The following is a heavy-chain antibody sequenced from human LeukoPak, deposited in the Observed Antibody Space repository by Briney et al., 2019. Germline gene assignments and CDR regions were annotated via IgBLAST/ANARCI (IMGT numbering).Heavy chain of an antibody. Sequence: GASVKVSCKASGGTFSSYAISWVRQAPGQGLEWMGGIIPIFGTANYAQKFQGRVTITTDESTSTAYMELSSLRSEDTAVYYCASTGDLRWERVYYFDCWGQGTLVTVSS. V-gene: IGHV1-69*05. CDR3: ASTGDLRWERVYYFDC. CDR2: IIPIFGTA. D-gene: IGHD4-23*01. CDR1: GGTFSSYA. J-gene: IGHJ4*02.